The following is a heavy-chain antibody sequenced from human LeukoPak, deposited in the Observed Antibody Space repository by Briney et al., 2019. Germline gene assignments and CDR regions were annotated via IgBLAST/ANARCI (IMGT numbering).Heavy chain of an antibody. J-gene: IGHJ3*02. CDR1: GGSISSGGYY. D-gene: IGHD6-6*01. V-gene: IGHV4-30-2*01. Sequence: SETLSLTCTVSGGSISSGGYYWSWIRQPPGKGLEWIGYIYHSGSTYYNPSLKSRVTISVDRSKNQFSLKLSSVTAADTAVYYCASIDSSSSYFGAFDIWGQGTMVTVSS. CDR3: ASIDSSSSYFGAFDI. CDR2: IYHSGST.